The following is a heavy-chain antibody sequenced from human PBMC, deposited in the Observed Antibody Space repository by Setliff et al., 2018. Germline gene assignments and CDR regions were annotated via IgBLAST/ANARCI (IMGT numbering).Heavy chain of an antibody. Sequence: ASVKVSCKASGYSFTLYAMHWMRQAPGQRLEWMGWMNIDNGKTEYSQEFQDRVTFTRDTFAETAYMELRGLTSDDMAVYYCARGYCDGIGCPAPLYYFDSWGQGTLVTVSS. CDR2: MNIDNGKT. CDR3: ARGYCDGIGCPAPLYYFDS. J-gene: IGHJ4*02. CDR1: GYSFTLYA. V-gene: IGHV1-3*03. D-gene: IGHD2-21*01.